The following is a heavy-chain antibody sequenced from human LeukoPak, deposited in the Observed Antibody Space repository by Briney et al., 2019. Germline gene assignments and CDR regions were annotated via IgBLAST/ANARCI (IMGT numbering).Heavy chain of an antibody. CDR3: ARDAPGIPFDY. V-gene: IGHV3-21*01. D-gene: IGHD6-13*01. Sequence: GGSLRLSCAASGFTFSTYSMNWVRQAPGKGLEWVSSISSGSSYIYYADSVKGRFTISRDNAKNSLYLQMNSLRAEDTAVYYCARDAPGIPFDYWGQGTLVTVSS. CDR1: GFTFSTYS. CDR2: ISSGSSYI. J-gene: IGHJ4*02.